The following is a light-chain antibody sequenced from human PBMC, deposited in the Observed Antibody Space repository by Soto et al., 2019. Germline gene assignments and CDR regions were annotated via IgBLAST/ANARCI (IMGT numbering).Light chain of an antibody. Sequence: QSALTQPRSASGSPGQSITISCTGTSSDVGGYNYVSWYQQHPAKAPKLIIFDVSKRPSGVPNRFSGSKSGNTASLTIPGLRAEDEADYYCCSYVGRNTYVFGTGTKLTVL. CDR3: CSYVGRNTYV. CDR2: DVS. J-gene: IGLJ1*01. CDR1: SSDVGGYNY. V-gene: IGLV2-11*01.